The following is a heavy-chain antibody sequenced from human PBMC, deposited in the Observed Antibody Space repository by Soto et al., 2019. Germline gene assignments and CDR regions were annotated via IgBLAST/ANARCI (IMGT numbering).Heavy chain of an antibody. CDR3: ASTISMIVVATTHYFGC. J-gene: IGHJ4*02. D-gene: IGHD3-22*01. CDR2: MSGSGGSS. CDR1: ASTFSIHA. V-gene: IGHV3-23*01. Sequence: VGSRRPSCAASASTFSIHATSWVRQAPGKGLDWVSAMSGSGGSSYYADSVEGRFTISRDNCKNALYLQMNSLSAEDTAVYFFASTISMIVVATTHYFGCLGQGTLGTVSS.